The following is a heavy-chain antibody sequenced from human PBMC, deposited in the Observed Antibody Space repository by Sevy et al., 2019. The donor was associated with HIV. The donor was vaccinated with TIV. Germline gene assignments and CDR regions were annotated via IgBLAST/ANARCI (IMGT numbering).Heavy chain of an antibody. J-gene: IGHJ4*02. CDR3: ATTKDYYDNSGDPFDY. CDR2: FDPEDGET. D-gene: IGHD3-22*01. Sequence: ASVKVSCKVSGYTLTKLSMHWVRQAPGKGLEGMGSFDPEDGETIHAQRFQDRPSLTEDTFTETAYMEMSSLNSEDTAVYYCATTKDYYDNSGDPFDYWGQGSLVTVSS. CDR1: GYTLTKLS. V-gene: IGHV1-24*01.